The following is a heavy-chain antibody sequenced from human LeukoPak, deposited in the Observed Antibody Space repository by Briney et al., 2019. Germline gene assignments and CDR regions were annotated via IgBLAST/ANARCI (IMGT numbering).Heavy chain of an antibody. CDR1: GYTFTNYY. Sequence: ASVKVSCKASGYTFTNYYVHWVRQAPGQGLEWMGVINPSGGSTNYAQKFQGRVTITRDTSTSTVYMELSSLRSEHTAVSYCARDSTVTTFRGCVDPWGQGTLVTVSS. V-gene: IGHV1-46*01. D-gene: IGHD4-17*01. J-gene: IGHJ5*02. CDR3: ARDSTVTTFRGCVDP. CDR2: INPSGGST.